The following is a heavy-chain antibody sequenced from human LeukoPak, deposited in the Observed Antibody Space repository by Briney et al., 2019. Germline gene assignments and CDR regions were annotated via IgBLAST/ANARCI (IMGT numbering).Heavy chain of an antibody. CDR2: ISSSSSYI. V-gene: IGHV3-21*01. Sequence: GGSLRLSCAASGFTFSSYSMNWVRQAPGKGLEWVSSISSSSSYIYYADSVKARFTISRDNAKNSLYLQMNSLRAEDTAVYYCARDSYFDWSIAPFDYWGQGTLVTVSS. D-gene: IGHD3-9*01. CDR1: GFTFSSYS. CDR3: ARDSYFDWSIAPFDY. J-gene: IGHJ4*02.